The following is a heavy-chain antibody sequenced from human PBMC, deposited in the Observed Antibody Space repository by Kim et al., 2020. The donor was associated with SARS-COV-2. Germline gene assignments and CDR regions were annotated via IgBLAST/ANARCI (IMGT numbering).Heavy chain of an antibody. CDR3: ARGFGELLFYYYGMDV. CDR2: INSDGSST. D-gene: IGHD3-10*01. J-gene: IGHJ6*02. CDR1: GFTFSSYW. Sequence: GGSLRLSCAASGFTFSSYWMHWVRQAPGKGLVWVSRINSDGSSTSYADSVKGRFTISRDNAKNTLYLQMNSLRAEDTAVYYCARGFGELLFYYYGMDVWGQGTTVTVSS. V-gene: IGHV3-74*01.